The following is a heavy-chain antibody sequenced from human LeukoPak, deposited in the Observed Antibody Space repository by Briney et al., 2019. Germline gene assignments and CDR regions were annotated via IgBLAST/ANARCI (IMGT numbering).Heavy chain of an antibody. D-gene: IGHD2-2*01. CDR1: GFTFKTYG. CDR3: ARDEGKGSTSRYVDY. V-gene: IGHV3-30*03. CDR2: ISNDGRIK. Sequence: GTSLRLSCVASGFTFKTYGMHWVRQAPGKGLEWMTVISNDGRIKYYSDSVKGRFTISRDNSKNTLYLEMSSLRAEDTAVYYCARDEGKGSTSRYVDYWGQGTLVTVSS. J-gene: IGHJ4*02.